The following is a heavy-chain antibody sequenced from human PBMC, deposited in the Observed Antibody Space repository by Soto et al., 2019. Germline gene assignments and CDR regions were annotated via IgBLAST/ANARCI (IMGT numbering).Heavy chain of an antibody. CDR2: ISSSTSHT. J-gene: IGHJ4*02. V-gene: IGHV3-11*05. CDR3: ARGRGAAADYFDF. CDR1: GFTFSDYY. Sequence: TGGSLRLSCAVSGFTFSDYYMTWIRQAPGKGLEWVSYISSSTSHTNYADSVKGRLTISRDNAKNSLFLQMNSLRAEDTAVYYCARGRGAAADYFDFWGQGTLVTVSS. D-gene: IGHD6-13*01.